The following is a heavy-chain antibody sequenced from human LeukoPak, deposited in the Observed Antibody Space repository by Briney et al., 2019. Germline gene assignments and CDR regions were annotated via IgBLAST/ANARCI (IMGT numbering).Heavy chain of an antibody. D-gene: IGHD2-8*01. Sequence: ASVKVSCKASGVIFGWHGITSVRQAPGQGLEWMGGIISMFATTIYAEKFQGRLTITAEESKSTAYMELKSLTSEDTAVYFCARVPVFSMTPLYFVDFWGQGTLVTVSS. CDR2: IISMFATT. CDR3: ARVPVFSMTPLYFVDF. CDR1: GVIFGWHG. V-gene: IGHV1-69*13. J-gene: IGHJ4*02.